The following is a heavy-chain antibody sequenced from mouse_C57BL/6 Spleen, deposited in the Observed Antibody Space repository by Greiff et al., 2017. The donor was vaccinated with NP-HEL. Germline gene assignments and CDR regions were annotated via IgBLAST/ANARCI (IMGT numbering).Heavy chain of an antibody. D-gene: IGHD1-1*01. V-gene: IGHV1-53*01. CDR1: GYTFTSSR. Sequence: QVQLQQPGPELVKPGASVKLSCKASGYTFTSSRMHWVKQRPGQGLEWIGNINPSNGGTNYNEKFKSKATLTVDKSSITAYLQLSSRTSEDSGVYYCAGGLGYYGSGLHFDYWGQGTTLAVSS. J-gene: IGHJ2*01. CDR2: INPSNGGT. CDR3: AGGLGYYGSGLHFDY.